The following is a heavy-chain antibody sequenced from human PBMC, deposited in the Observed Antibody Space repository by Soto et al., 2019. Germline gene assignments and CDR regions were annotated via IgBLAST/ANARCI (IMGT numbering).Heavy chain of an antibody. Sequence: GGSLRLSCAASGFTFSSYGMHWVRQAPGKGLEWVAVIWYDGSNKYYADSVKGRFTISRDNSKNTLYLQMNSLRAEDTAVYYCAREPYGDYDYYYGMDVWGQGTTVTVSS. CDR3: AREPYGDYDYYYGMDV. CDR1: GFTFSSYG. V-gene: IGHV3-33*01. CDR2: IWYDGSNK. D-gene: IGHD4-17*01. J-gene: IGHJ6*02.